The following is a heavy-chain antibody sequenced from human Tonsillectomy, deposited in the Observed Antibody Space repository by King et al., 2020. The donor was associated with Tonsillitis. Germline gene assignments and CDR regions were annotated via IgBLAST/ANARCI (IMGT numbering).Heavy chain of an antibody. Sequence: VQLVESGAEVKKPGASVKVSCKVSGYTFTGYYMHWVRQAPGQGLEWMGWNNPNSGGTNYAQKFQGRVTMTRDTSISTVYMELSRLRSDDTAVYYCARGGGKADNDYNGMDVWGQGTTVTVSS. CDR2: NNPNSGGT. J-gene: IGHJ6*02. V-gene: IGHV1-2*02. CDR1: GYTFTGYY. CDR3: ARGGGKADNDYNGMDV. D-gene: IGHD3-16*01.